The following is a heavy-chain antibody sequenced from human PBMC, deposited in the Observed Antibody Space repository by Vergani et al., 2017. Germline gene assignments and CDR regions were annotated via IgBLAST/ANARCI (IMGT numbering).Heavy chain of an antibody. CDR1: GYTFTSYG. CDR3: ARGGRGYCSSTSCYIKSPFDY. V-gene: IGHV1-69*13. D-gene: IGHD2-2*02. Sequence: QVQLVQSGAEVKKPGASVKVSCKASGYTFTSYGISWVRQAPGQGLEWMGGIIPIFGTANYAQKFQGRVTITADESTSTAYMELSSLRSEDTAVYYCARGGRGYCSSTSCYIKSPFDYWGQGTLVTVSS. CDR2: IIPIFGTA. J-gene: IGHJ4*02.